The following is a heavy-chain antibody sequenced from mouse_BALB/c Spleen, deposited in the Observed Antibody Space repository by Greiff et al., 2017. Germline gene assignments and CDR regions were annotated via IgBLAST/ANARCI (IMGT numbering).Heavy chain of an antibody. V-gene: IGHV5-6-3*01. J-gene: IGHJ3*01. CDR3: ARGYYGSSYPAWFAY. D-gene: IGHD1-1*01. Sequence: EVMLVESGGGLVQPGGSLKLSCAASGFTFSSYGMSWVRQTPDKRLELVATINSNGGSTYYPDSVKGRFTISRDNAKNTLYLQMSSLKSEDTAMYYCARGYYGSSYPAWFAYWGQGTLVTVS. CDR1: GFTFSSYG. CDR2: INSNGGST.